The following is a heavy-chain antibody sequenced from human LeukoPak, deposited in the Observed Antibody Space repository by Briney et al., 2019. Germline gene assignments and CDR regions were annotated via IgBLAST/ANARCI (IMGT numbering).Heavy chain of an antibody. CDR2: INPHSGGT. Sequence: ASVKVSCKVSGYTLTELSIHWVRQAPGQGLEWMGWINPHSGGTNYGQKFKGRVTMTRDTYISTAYMEVSRLTSDDTAVYYCARGMYSSGWYGSFDYWGQGTLVTVSS. CDR3: ARGMYSSGWYGSFDY. V-gene: IGHV1-2*02. D-gene: IGHD6-19*01. J-gene: IGHJ4*02. CDR1: GYTLTELS.